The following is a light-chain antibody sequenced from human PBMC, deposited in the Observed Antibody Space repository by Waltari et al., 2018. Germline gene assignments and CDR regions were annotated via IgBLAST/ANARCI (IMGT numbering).Light chain of an antibody. CDR2: LGS. CDR1: QSLLYRNGNNH. CDR3: MQTLQTPLT. Sequence: EIVMTQSPLSLPVTAGEPASISCRSSQSLLYRNGNNHLDWHLQKPGQSPQPLIYLGSNRAPGVPDRFSGSGSGTDFTLKISRVEAEDVGVYYCMQTLQTPLTFGGGTKVEI. J-gene: IGKJ4*01. V-gene: IGKV2-28*01.